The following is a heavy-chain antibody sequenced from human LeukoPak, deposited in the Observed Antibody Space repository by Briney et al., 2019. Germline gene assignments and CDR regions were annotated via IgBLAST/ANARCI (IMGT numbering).Heavy chain of an antibody. V-gene: IGHV4-39*01. CDR1: GGSISSVSNY. Sequence: SETLSLTCTVSGGSISSVSNYWGWIRQPPGKGLEWIGSIYYSGNTYYNPSLKSRVTISVDTSKNQFSLRLNSVTAADTAVYYCASPSSWGQGTLVTVSS. CDR3: ASPSS. CDR2: IYYSGNT. J-gene: IGHJ5*02.